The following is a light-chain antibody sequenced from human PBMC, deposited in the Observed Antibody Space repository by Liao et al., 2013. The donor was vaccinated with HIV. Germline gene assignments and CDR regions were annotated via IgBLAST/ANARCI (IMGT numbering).Light chain of an antibody. Sequence: SYEVTQPPSVSVSPGQTATITCSGGPLGNKYAHWYQQKPGHSPVLVIYQDNKRPSGIPERFSGSNSGNTATLTISGTQAMDEADYYCQAWDSSGVFGGGTKLTVL. J-gene: IGLJ3*02. CDR3: QAWDSSGV. CDR1: PLGNKY. CDR2: QDN. V-gene: IGLV3-1*01.